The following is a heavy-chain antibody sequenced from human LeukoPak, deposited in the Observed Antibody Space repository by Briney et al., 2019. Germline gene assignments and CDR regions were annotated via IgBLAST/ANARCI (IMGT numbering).Heavy chain of an antibody. J-gene: IGHJ4*02. V-gene: IGHV5-51*03. CDR1: GYSFSSYW. D-gene: IGHD6-13*01. CDR3: ARRGWTAAAASYYFDY. Sequence: KPGESLKISCKGSGYSFSSYWIGWVRQMPGKGLEWMGIIYPGDSDTRYSPSFEGQVTISADKSISTAYLRWSSLKASDTAMYYCARRGWTAAAASYYFDYWGQGTLVTVSS. CDR2: IYPGDSDT.